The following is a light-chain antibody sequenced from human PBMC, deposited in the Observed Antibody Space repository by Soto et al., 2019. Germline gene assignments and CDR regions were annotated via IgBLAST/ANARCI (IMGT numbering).Light chain of an antibody. J-gene: IGKJ2*01. CDR1: QSISSW. CDR3: QQYNSYPYT. Sequence: DIQMTQSPSTLSSSVGDRVTITCRSSQSISSWLAWFQQKPGKAPNLLIYDASSLESGVPSRFSGSGSGTEFTLTIRSLQPHDFATYCCQQYNSYPYTFGKRTKVDI. CDR2: DAS. V-gene: IGKV1-5*01.